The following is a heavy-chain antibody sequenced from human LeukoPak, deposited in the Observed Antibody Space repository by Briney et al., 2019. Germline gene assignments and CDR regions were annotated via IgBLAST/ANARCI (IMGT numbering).Heavy chain of an antibody. CDR3: ARDHRVVGLVVPAARDYYYGMDV. J-gene: IGHJ6*02. Sequence: TGGSLRLSCAASGFTFSSYGMHWVRQAPGKGLEWVAVIWYDGSNKYYAGSVKGRFTISRDNSKNTLYLQMNSLRAEDTAVYYCARDHRVVGLVVPAARDYYYGMDVWGQGTTVTVSS. CDR2: IWYDGSNK. CDR1: GFTFSSYG. V-gene: IGHV3-33*01. D-gene: IGHD2-2*01.